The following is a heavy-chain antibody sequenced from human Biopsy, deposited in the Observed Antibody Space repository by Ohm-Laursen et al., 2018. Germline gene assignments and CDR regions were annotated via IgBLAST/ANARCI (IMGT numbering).Heavy chain of an antibody. CDR3: ARGYSRRVSIFEASIYWFDT. V-gene: IGHV1-8*01. Sequence: ASVKVSCKASGYSFSTYDVNWVRQARGQGLEWMGWMIPSSGNTGYAQRFQGRVTLTMNTSISTAYMELSGLRSEDTAVYFCARGYSRRVSIFEASIYWFDTWGQGTLVTVSS. D-gene: IGHD6-6*01. J-gene: IGHJ5*02. CDR2: MIPSSGNT. CDR1: GYSFSTYD.